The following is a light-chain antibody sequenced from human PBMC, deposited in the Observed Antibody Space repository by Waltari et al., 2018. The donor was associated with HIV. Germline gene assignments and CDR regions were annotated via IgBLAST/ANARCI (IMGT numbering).Light chain of an antibody. V-gene: IGLV1-47*01. Sequence: QSVLTQPPSASGTPGQRVTIPCSGSSTNIGNNYVFWYPQLPGTAPKHLFYRNDQRPSGVPDRFSGSKSGTSASLAISGLRSEDEADYYCATWDDTLSGYVFGTGTKVTVL. J-gene: IGLJ1*01. CDR2: RND. CDR3: ATWDDTLSGYV. CDR1: STNIGNNY.